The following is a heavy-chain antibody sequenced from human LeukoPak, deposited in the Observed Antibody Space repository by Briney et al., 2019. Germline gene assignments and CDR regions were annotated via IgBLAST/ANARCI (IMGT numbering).Heavy chain of an antibody. Sequence: SETLSHTCTVSGGSISSYYWSWIRQPPGKGLEWIGYIYYSGSTNYNPSLKSRVTISVVTSKNQFSLKLSSVTAADTAVYYCARSYDSSGYSSGDAFDIWGQGTMVTVSS. D-gene: IGHD3-22*01. CDR1: GGSISSYY. CDR2: IYYSGST. J-gene: IGHJ3*02. CDR3: ARSYDSSGYSSGDAFDI. V-gene: IGHV4-59*01.